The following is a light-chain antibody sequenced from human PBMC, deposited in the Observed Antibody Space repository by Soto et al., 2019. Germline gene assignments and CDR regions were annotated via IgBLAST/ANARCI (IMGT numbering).Light chain of an antibody. CDR3: HQRSNWWT. CDR2: DAS. Sequence: DIKMTQSPSTLSASVGDRVTITFRASQSISSWLAWYQQKPGKAPKLLIYDASSLESGVPARFSGSGSGTDFTLTISSLEPEDFAVYYCHQRSNWWTFGQGTKVDIK. CDR1: QSISSW. V-gene: IGKV1-5*01. J-gene: IGKJ1*01.